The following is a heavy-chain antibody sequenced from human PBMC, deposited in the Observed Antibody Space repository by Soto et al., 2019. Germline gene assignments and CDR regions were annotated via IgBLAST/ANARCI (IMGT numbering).Heavy chain of an antibody. D-gene: IGHD3-10*01. V-gene: IGHV3-53*04. J-gene: IGHJ5*02. CDR3: ATENESGNWPGS. Sequence: GGSLRLSCAASGFTVSNSYMTWIRQAPGKGLEWVSVIYSDGRTYYADSVEGRFTVYRHNSKNTLFLQMNSLRHEDAAVYYCATENESGNWPGSWGQGTLVTVSS. CDR2: IYSDGRT. CDR1: GFTVSNSY.